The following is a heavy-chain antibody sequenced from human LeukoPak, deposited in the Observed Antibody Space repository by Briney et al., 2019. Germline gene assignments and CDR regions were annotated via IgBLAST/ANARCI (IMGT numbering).Heavy chain of an antibody. J-gene: IGHJ4*02. CDR2: IRSKANSYAT. D-gene: IGHD2-15*01. Sequence: PGGSLRLSCAASGFTFSGSGMHWVRQASGKGLEWVGRIRSKANSYATAYAASVKGRFTISRDDSKNTAYLQMNSLKTEDTAVYYCTRALGYCSGGSCTGDYWGQGTLVTVSS. CDR3: TRALGYCSGGSCTGDY. CDR1: GFTFSGSG. V-gene: IGHV3-73*01.